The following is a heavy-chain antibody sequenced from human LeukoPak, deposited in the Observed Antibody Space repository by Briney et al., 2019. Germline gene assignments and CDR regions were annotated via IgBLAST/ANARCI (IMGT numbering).Heavy chain of an antibody. CDR1: GFSLSTSGVG. CDR3: ARYYDSSGYYYVRYFDY. V-gene: IGHV2-5*02. Sequence: SGPTLVNPTQTLTLTCTFSGFSLSTSGVGVGWIRQPPGKALEWLALIYWDDDKRYSPSLKSRLTITKDTSKNQVVLTMTNMDPVDTATYYCARYYDSSGYYYVRYFDYWGQGTLVTVSS. CDR2: IYWDDDK. D-gene: IGHD3-22*01. J-gene: IGHJ4*02.